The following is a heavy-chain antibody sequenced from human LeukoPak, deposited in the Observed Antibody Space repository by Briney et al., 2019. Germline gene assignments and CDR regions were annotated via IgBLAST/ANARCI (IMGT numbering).Heavy chain of an antibody. V-gene: IGHV3-15*01. CDR3: TTDGRY. J-gene: IGHJ4*02. CDR1: GSTFRTAW. Sequence: GGSLRFSCAAPGSTFRTAWMSWVRQSPGKARKWVGPINSKTDGGTTDYAAPVKGRFTISRDDSKNTLDLQMNSLKTEDTAVYYCTTDGRYWGQGTLVTVSS. D-gene: IGHD2-15*01. CDR2: INSKTDGGTT.